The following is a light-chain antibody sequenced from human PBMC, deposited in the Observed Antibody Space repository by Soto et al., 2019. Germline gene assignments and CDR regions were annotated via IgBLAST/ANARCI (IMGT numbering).Light chain of an antibody. CDR2: DAS. Sequence: EIVLTQSPGTLSLSPGERATLSCRASQSIGLAIAWYQHKPGQAPRLLIFDASQRATGIPARFRGSGSGTDFTLSISSLEPEDFAVYYCLQRRNSWTFGQGTKVDIK. J-gene: IGKJ1*01. CDR3: LQRRNSWT. V-gene: IGKV3-11*01. CDR1: QSIGLA.